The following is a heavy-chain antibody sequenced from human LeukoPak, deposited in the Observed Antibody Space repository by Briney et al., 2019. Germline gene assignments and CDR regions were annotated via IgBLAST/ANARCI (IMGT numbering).Heavy chain of an antibody. CDR3: ATVYRESDY. Sequence: ASVKVSCTVSGYTLTELSMHWVRQAPGKGLEWMGGFDPEDGETIYAQKFQGRVTITEDTSTDTAYMELSSLRSEDTAVYYCATVYRESDYWGQGPRDSVSS. CDR2: FDPEDGET. CDR1: GYTLTELS. J-gene: IGHJ4*02. V-gene: IGHV1-24*01. D-gene: IGHD5-18*01.